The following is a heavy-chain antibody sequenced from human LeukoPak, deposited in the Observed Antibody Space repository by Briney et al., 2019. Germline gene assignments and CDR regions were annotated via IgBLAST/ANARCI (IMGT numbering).Heavy chain of an antibody. Sequence: SETLSLTCTVSGGSISSCGYYWSWIRQYPGKGLEWIGSMFYSGSTYYNPSLKSRLIISVDTSKNQFSLKLRSVTAADTAVYYCARVGGESCSSTSCYIFYGLDVWGQGTTVTVSS. CDR3: ARVGGESCSSTSCYIFYGLDV. V-gene: IGHV4-31*03. D-gene: IGHD2-2*02. CDR1: GGSISSCGYY. CDR2: MFYSGST. J-gene: IGHJ6*02.